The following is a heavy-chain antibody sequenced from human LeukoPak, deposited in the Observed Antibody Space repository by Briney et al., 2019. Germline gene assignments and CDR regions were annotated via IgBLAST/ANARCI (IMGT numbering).Heavy chain of an antibody. CDR3: AKDKVLYGDKYFYFDY. V-gene: IGHV3-30*18. CDR1: GFTFSSFG. D-gene: IGHD4-17*01. J-gene: IGHJ4*02. CDR2: IPYDGSNK. Sequence: GRSLRLSCAASGFTFSSFGMHWVRQAPGKGLEWVAAIPYDGSNKYYADSVKGRFTISRDNSKNTLYLQMNSLRAEDTALYYCAKDKVLYGDKYFYFDYWGQGTLVTVSS.